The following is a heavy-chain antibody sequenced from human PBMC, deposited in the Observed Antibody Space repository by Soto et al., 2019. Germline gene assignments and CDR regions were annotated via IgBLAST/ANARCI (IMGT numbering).Heavy chain of an antibody. CDR1: GYTFTGYY. V-gene: IGHV1-2*02. CDR2: INPNSGGT. D-gene: IGHD2-2*02. CDR3: ARGWACSSTSCYRDYYYYYGMDV. J-gene: IGHJ6*02. Sequence: ASVQVSCKASGYTFTGYYMHWVRQAPGQGLEWMGWINPNSGGTNYAQKFQGRVTMTRDTSISTAYMELSRLRSDDTAVYYCARGWACSSTSCYRDYYYYYGMDVWGQGTTVTVSS.